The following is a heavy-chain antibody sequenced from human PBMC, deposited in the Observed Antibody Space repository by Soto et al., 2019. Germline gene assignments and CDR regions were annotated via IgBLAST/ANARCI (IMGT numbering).Heavy chain of an antibody. V-gene: IGHV1-3*01. CDR1: GYTFTSYA. Sequence: ASVKVSCKVSGYTFTSYAMHWVRQAPGQRLEWMGWINAGNGNTKYSQKFQGRVTITRDTSASTAYMELSSLRSEDTAVYYCATDSSGYSYFDYWGQGTLVTVSS. CDR2: INAGNGNT. CDR3: ATDSSGYSYFDY. D-gene: IGHD3-22*01. J-gene: IGHJ4*02.